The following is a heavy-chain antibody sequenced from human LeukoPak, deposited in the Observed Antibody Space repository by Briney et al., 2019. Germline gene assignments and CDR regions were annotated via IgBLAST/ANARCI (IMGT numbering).Heavy chain of an antibody. Sequence: PGRSLRLSCAASGFTFSSYAMHWVRQAPGKGLEWVAVISYDGSNKYYADSVKGRFTISRDNSKNTLYLQMNSLRAEDTAVYYCARDYYYDRKSYLDYWGQGTLVTVSS. CDR1: GFTFSSYA. J-gene: IGHJ4*02. V-gene: IGHV3-30*04. CDR2: ISYDGSNK. CDR3: ARDYYYDRKSYLDY. D-gene: IGHD3-10*02.